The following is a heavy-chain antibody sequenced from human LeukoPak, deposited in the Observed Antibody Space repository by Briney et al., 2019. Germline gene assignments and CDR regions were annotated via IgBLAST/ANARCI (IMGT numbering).Heavy chain of an antibody. D-gene: IGHD7-27*01. Sequence: ASETLSLTCTVSGGSFSSGSYYWSWIRQPAGKGLEWIGRINTSGSTNYNPSLKSRVTMSVDTSKNQFSLKLRSVTAADTAVYYCARFHPNWGLDYWGQGILVTVSS. CDR1: GGSFSSGSYY. CDR3: ARFHPNWGLDY. V-gene: IGHV4-61*02. J-gene: IGHJ4*02. CDR2: INTSGST.